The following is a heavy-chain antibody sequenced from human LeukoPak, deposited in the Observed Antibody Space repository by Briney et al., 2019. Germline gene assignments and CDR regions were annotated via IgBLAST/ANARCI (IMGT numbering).Heavy chain of an antibody. J-gene: IGHJ1*01. CDR2: LNYSGRT. D-gene: IGHD6-13*01. V-gene: IGHV4-59*01. CDR3: ARSITSSWYGDFQH. Sequence: DTLSLTCTVSGGSISSYYWSWIRQPPGKGLEWIGYLNYSGRTNSTPSLKSRVTISVDTSKNQFYLKLSSVTAADTAVYYCARSITSSWYGDFQHWGQGTLVTVS. CDR1: GGSISSYY.